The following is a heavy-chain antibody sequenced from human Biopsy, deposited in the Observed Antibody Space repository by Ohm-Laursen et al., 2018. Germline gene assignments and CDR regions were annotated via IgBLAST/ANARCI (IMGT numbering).Heavy chain of an antibody. CDR2: ITQSGST. Sequence: SETLSLTCSVYGGSFNGYFWSWIRQPPGKGLEWIGDITQSGSTNYSPSLKSRVTISVDTAKKQFSLSLSSVTAADTAVYYCARVPLPGIGAAYQGRFLYGMDVWGQGTTVSVS. CDR3: ARVPLPGIGAAYQGRFLYGMDV. J-gene: IGHJ6*02. V-gene: IGHV4-34*01. D-gene: IGHD6-13*01. CDR1: GGSFNGYF.